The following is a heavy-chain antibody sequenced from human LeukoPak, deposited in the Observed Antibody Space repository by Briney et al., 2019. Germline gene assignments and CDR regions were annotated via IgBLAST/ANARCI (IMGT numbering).Heavy chain of an antibody. Sequence: ASVKVSCKASGYTFTGYYLHWVRQAPGQGPEWMGWINPHSGGTNYAQKFQGRATLTSDTSISTAYMELSGLRSDDTAVYYCATCGSSTSCYRGYFDFWGQGSLVTVSS. V-gene: IGHV1-2*02. CDR2: INPHSGGT. CDR3: ATCGSSTSCYRGYFDF. CDR1: GYTFTGYY. D-gene: IGHD2-2*01. J-gene: IGHJ4*02.